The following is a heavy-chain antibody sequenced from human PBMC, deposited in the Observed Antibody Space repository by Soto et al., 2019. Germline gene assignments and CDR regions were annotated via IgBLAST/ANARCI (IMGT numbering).Heavy chain of an antibody. Sequence: QITLNESGPTLVKPTQTLTLTCTFSGTSRTTLGGGVHWIRQPPGKALEWLALTYWDGNDRYSPSLRSRLSIAKDTSNNQVVLTMTNMDPVDTATYYCAHTNGWFTDYWGQGTLVTVSP. V-gene: IGHV2-5*02. CDR2: TYWDGND. CDR1: GTSRTTLGGG. CDR3: AHTNGWFTDY. D-gene: IGHD6-19*01. J-gene: IGHJ4*02.